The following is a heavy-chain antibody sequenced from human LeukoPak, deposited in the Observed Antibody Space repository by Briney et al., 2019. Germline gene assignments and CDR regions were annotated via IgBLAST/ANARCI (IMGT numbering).Heavy chain of an antibody. CDR1: GYSFASYW. J-gene: IGHJ4*02. CDR2: IFPGDSDT. CDR3: AKTSTSSWLHFFDY. D-gene: IGHD6-13*01. Sequence: GQSLKISCKGSGYSFASYWIGWVRQMPGKGLEWMGIIFPGDSDTRYSPSFQGQVTISADKSISTAYLQWSSLKASDTAIYYCAKTSTSSWLHFFDYWGQGTLVTVSS. V-gene: IGHV5-51*01.